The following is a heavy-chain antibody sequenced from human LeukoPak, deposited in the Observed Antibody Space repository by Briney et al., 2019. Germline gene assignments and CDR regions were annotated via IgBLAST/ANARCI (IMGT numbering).Heavy chain of an antibody. Sequence: GGSLTLSCAASGFTFSSYWLHWVRQAPRKGLVWVSRVNLDGSGTVYADSVKGRFTISRDNAKNTLYLQMNSLTAEDTAVYYCAKVRPGYYYMDVWGKGTTVTVSS. CDR1: GFTFSSYW. J-gene: IGHJ6*03. CDR2: VNLDGSGT. CDR3: AKVRPGYYYMDV. V-gene: IGHV3-74*01. D-gene: IGHD7-27*01.